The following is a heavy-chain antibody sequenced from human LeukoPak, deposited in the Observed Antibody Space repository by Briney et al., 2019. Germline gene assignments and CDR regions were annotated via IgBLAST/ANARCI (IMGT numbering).Heavy chain of an antibody. J-gene: IGHJ1*01. Sequence: GGSLRLSCAASGFTFSSFGMHWVRQAPGQGLEWVAVISFDGSNQYYADSVKGRFTIYRDNFKNTVYLQMNSLRAEETAVYYCAKSHPPTVTTEEGEYLQHWGQGTLVTVSS. CDR1: GFTFSSFG. CDR3: AKSHPPTVTTEEGEYLQH. V-gene: IGHV3-30*18. CDR2: ISFDGSNQ. D-gene: IGHD4-17*01.